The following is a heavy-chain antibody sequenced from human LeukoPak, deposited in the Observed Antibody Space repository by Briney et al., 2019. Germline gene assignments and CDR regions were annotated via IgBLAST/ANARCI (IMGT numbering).Heavy chain of an antibody. Sequence: SQTLSLTCTVSGGSVNSGNYYWTWIRQPAGKRLEWIGRIYTSGSTNYNPSLKSRVTISIDASKNQFSLRLSSVTAADTAVYYCATTYSSSWYAWFDPWGQGTLVTVSS. CDR1: GGSVNSGNYY. D-gene: IGHD6-13*01. CDR2: IYTSGST. CDR3: ATTYSSSWYAWFDP. J-gene: IGHJ5*02. V-gene: IGHV4-61*02.